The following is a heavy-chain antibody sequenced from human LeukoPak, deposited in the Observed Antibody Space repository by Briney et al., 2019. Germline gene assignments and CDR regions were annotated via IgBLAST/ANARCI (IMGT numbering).Heavy chain of an antibody. V-gene: IGHV3-48*04. CDR2: ISSSSSTI. Sequence: SGGSLRLSCAASGFTFSSYSMNWVRQAPGKGLEWVSYISSSSSTIYYADSVKGRFTISRDNAKNSLYLQINSLRAEDTAVYYCARELVAAAIDYWGQGTLVTVSS. D-gene: IGHD2-15*01. CDR3: ARELVAAAIDY. J-gene: IGHJ4*02. CDR1: GFTFSSYS.